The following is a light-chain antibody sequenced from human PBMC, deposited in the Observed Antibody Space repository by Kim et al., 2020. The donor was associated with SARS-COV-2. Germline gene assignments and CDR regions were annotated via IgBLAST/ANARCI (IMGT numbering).Light chain of an antibody. CDR1: QSVSSSS. CDR3: QQYGKT. CDR2: AAS. Sequence: EIVLTQSPGTLSLSPGERATLSCRASQSVSSSSLAWYQQRPGQAPRLLIYAASSRATGIPDRFSGSGSGTDFTRSISRLEPEDFAVYYCQQYGKTFGQGTKVDIK. V-gene: IGKV3-20*01. J-gene: IGKJ1*01.